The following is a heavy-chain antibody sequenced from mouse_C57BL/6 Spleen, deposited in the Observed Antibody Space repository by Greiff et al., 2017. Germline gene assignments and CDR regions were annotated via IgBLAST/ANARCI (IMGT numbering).Heavy chain of an antibody. J-gene: IGHJ2*01. D-gene: IGHD1-1*01. Sequence: QVHVKQSGAELAKPGASVKLSCKASGYTFTSYWMHWVKQRPGQGLDWIGYINPSSGYTKYNQKFKDKATLTADKSSSTAYMQLSSLTYEDSAVYYCARSGHYYGSSPDYWGQGTTLTVSS. CDR1: GYTFTSYW. V-gene: IGHV1-7*01. CDR3: ARSGHYYGSSPDY. CDR2: INPSSGYT.